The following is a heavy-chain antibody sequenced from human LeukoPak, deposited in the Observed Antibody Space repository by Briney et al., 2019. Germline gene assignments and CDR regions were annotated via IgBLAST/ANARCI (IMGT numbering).Heavy chain of an antibody. J-gene: IGHJ4*02. CDR1: GVSMNRENW. D-gene: IGHD3-16*01. CDR3: ASHMMTFGGHILHNFDY. V-gene: IGHV4-4*02. CDR2: IHHTGSN. Sequence: PSETLSLTCAVSGVSMNRENWWSWVRQSPGKGLEWIGEIHHTGSNNYNPSLKSRVTISVDKSKNQFSLKLSSVTAADAAVYYCASHMMTFGGHILHNFDYWGQGTLVTVSS.